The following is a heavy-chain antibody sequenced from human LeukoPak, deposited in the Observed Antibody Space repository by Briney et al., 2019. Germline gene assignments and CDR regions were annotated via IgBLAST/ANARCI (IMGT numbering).Heavy chain of an antibody. CDR3: ARGGYYYDSSLMIQN. J-gene: IGHJ1*01. D-gene: IGHD3-22*01. CDR1: GGTFSSDG. V-gene: IGHV3-74*01. CDR2: SNSDGSST. Sequence: PGGSLRLPCAASGGTFSSDGMHWVCQAPRKGLVLVWRSNSDGSSTSYADSVTGRFTISRGNAKTTLYLQMHSLRAEATAVYSCARGGYYYDSSLMIQNWGQGTMVTVSS.